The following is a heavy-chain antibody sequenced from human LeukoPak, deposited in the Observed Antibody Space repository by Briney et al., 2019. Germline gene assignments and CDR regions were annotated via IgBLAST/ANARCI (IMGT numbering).Heavy chain of an antibody. CDR1: GFTFSSYG. J-gene: IGHJ4*02. Sequence: GGSLRLSCAASGFTFSSYGMHWVRQAPGKGLEWVAFIRYDGSNKYYADSVKGRFTISRDNSKNTLYLQMNSLRAEDTAVYYCAKDRGGYCSSTSCQSPDYWGQGTLVTVSS. CDR2: IRYDGSNK. V-gene: IGHV3-30*02. CDR3: AKDRGGYCSSTSCQSPDY. D-gene: IGHD2-2*01.